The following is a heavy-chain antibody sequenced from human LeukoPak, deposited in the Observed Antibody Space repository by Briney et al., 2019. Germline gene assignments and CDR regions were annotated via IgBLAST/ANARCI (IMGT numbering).Heavy chain of an antibody. CDR1: GFTVSSNY. CDR2: IYSGGST. Sequence: GGSLRLSCAASGFTVSSNYMSWVRQAPGKGLEWVSVIYSGGSTYYADSVKGRFTISSDNSKNTLYLQMNSLRAEDTAVYYCARLYYYDSSGYYSYSYYFDYWGQGTLVTVSS. J-gene: IGHJ4*02. CDR3: ARLYYYDSSGYYSYSYYFDY. D-gene: IGHD3-22*01. V-gene: IGHV3-53*01.